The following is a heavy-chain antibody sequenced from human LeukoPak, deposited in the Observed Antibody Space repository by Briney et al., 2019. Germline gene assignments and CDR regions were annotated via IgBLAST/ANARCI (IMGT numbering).Heavy chain of an antibody. CDR2: IIPIFGTA. CDR3: ARAAKLRYFDWSQNWFDP. V-gene: IGHV1-69*13. J-gene: IGHJ5*02. Sequence: ASVKVSCKASGGTFSSYAISWVRQAPGQGLEWMGGIIPIFGTANYAQKFQGRVSITADESTSTAYMELRSLRSEDTAVYYCARAAKLRYFDWSQNWFDPWGQGTLVTVSS. D-gene: IGHD3-9*01. CDR1: GGTFSSYA.